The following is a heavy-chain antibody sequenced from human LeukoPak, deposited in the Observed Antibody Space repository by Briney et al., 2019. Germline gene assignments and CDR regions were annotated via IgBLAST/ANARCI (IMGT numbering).Heavy chain of an antibody. CDR3: AKGAASRGHTYVAN. CDR1: AFTFKTYA. Sequence: PGGSLRLSCAASAFTFKTYAMIWVRQAPGKGLEWVSTVSGSGGSTYYADSVKGRFTISRDNSNNTLYLQMNSLRAEDTAVYYCAKGAASRGHTYVANWGQGTLVTVSS. J-gene: IGHJ4*02. V-gene: IGHV3-23*01. CDR2: VSGSGGST. D-gene: IGHD5-18*01.